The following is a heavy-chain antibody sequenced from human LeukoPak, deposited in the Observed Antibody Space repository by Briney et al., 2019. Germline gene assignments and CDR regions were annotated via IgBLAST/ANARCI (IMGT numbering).Heavy chain of an antibody. CDR3: ARDQRRVYYGSGSYYPQYYYGMDV. D-gene: IGHD3-10*01. CDR1: GGSIGSYY. Sequence: SETLSLTCTVSGGSIGSYYWSWIRQPPGKGLEWIGYIYYSGSTNYNPSLKSRVTISVDTSKNQFSLKLSSVTAADTAVYYCARDQRRVYYGSGSYYPQYYYGMDVWGQGTTVTVSS. V-gene: IGHV4-59*01. J-gene: IGHJ6*02. CDR2: IYYSGST.